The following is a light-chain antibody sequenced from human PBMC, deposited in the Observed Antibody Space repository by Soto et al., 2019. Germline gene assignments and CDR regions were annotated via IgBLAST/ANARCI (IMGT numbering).Light chain of an antibody. J-gene: IGLJ2*01. CDR1: SSDIGGYNY. V-gene: IGLV2-14*01. Sequence: QSALTQPASVSGSPGQSITISCTRTSSDIGGYNYVSWYQQHPGKAPKLIIYDVSNRPSGVSYRFSGSKSGNTASLTISGLQAEDEADYYCGSYTTSSTSHVLFGGGTKLTVL. CDR2: DVS. CDR3: GSYTTSSTSHVL.